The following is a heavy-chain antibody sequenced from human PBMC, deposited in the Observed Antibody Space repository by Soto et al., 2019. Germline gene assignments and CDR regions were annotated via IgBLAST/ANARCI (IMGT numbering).Heavy chain of an antibody. D-gene: IGHD6-19*01. Sequence: SETLSLTCAVSSGSISSSNWWSWVRQPPGKGLEWIGEIYHSGSTNYNPSLKSRVTISVDKSKNQFSLKLSSVTAADTAVYYCASSQDSSGWYGWFDPWGQGTLVTVSS. J-gene: IGHJ5*02. CDR3: ASSQDSSGWYGWFDP. CDR1: SGSISSSNW. V-gene: IGHV4-4*02. CDR2: IYHSGST.